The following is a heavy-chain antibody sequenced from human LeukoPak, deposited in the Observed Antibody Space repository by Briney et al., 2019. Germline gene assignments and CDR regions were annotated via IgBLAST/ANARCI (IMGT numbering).Heavy chain of an antibody. V-gene: IGHV4-39*01. CDR3: AGYTSSWSSFDI. D-gene: IGHD6-13*01. CDR2: IYYSGST. Sequence: SETLSLTCTLYGGSITTSSYYWRWIRQPPGKGLEWIGIIYYSGSTYYNPSLKGRVTISVDTSKNQFYLKLSSVTAVDTAVYYCAGYTSSWSSFDIWGQGTMVTVSS. CDR1: GGSITTSSYY. J-gene: IGHJ3*02.